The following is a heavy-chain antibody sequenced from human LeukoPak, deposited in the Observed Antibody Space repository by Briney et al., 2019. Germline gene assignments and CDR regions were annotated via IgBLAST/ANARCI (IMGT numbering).Heavy chain of an antibody. V-gene: IGHV4-59*01. Sequence: SETLSLTCTVSGGSISSYYWSWIRQPPGKGLEWIGYIYYSGSTNYNPSLKSRVTISVDTSKNQFSLKLSSVTAADTAVYYCARDLSHSSGRRGCMDVWGQGTTVTVSS. CDR1: GGSISSYY. J-gene: IGHJ6*02. CDR3: ARDLSHSSGRRGCMDV. CDR2: IYYSGST. D-gene: IGHD6-19*01.